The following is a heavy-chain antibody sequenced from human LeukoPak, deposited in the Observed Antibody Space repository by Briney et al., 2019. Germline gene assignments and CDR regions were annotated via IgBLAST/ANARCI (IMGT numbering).Heavy chain of an antibody. CDR3: AKSEHYYDSSLEASYYFDY. Sequence: GGSLRLSCAASGFTFSSYGMHWVRQAPGKGLEWVAVISYDGSNKYYADSVKGRFTISRDNSKNTLYLQMNSLRAEDTAVYYCAKSEHYYDSSLEASYYFDYWGQGTLVTVSS. J-gene: IGHJ4*02. D-gene: IGHD3-22*01. V-gene: IGHV3-30*18. CDR1: GFTFSSYG. CDR2: ISYDGSNK.